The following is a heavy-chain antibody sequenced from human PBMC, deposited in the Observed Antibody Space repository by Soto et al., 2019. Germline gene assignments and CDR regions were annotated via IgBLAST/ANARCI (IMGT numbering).Heavy chain of an antibody. CDR3: ARFGGDYYFDY. CDR2: IYYSGST. V-gene: IGHV4-59*01. J-gene: IGHJ4*02. CDR1: GVSISSYY. D-gene: IGHD2-21*02. Sequence: SETLSLTCTVSGVSISSYYWSWIRQPPGKGLEWIGYIYYSGSTNYNPSLKSRVTISVDTSKNQFSLKLSSVTAADTAVYYCARFGGDYYFDYWGQGTLVTVSS.